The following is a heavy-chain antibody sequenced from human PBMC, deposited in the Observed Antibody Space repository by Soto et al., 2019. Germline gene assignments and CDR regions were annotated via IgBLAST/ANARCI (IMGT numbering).Heavy chain of an antibody. D-gene: IGHD2-2*01. J-gene: IGHJ6*02. CDR2: ISYDGSNK. CDR3: AKDLEGYCSSTSCYTYFGLDV. Sequence: PGGSLRLSCSAYGVTFSSYVMHWVRQAPGKGLEWVAVISYDGSNKYYADSVKGRFTISRDNSKHTLFLQMNSLRPEDTAVYYCAKDLEGYCSSTSCYTYFGLDVWGQGTTVTVSS. CDR1: GVTFSSYV. V-gene: IGHV3-30*18.